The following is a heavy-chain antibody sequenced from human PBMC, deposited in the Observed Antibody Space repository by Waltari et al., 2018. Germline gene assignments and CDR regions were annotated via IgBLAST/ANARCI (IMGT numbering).Heavy chain of an antibody. CDR1: GGSITTITYF. Sequence: QLQMQESGPGLVRPSATLSLTCAVSGGSITTITYFWGWIRQPPGKGLEWIASFSYNGNTYYNPSLKSRVTISGDTSKNQFSLVLTSVIAADTAVYYCARGLGAIYWGHGTLVTVSS. CDR2: FSYNGNT. CDR3: ARGLGAIY. V-gene: IGHV4-39*07. D-gene: IGHD2-21*01. J-gene: IGHJ4*01.